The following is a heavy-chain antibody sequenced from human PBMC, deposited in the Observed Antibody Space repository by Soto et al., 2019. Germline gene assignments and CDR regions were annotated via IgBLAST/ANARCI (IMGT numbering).Heavy chain of an antibody. Sequence: SETLSLTCTVSGGSISSYYWSWIRQPPGKGLEWIGYIYYSGSTNYNPSLKSRVTISVDTSKNQFSLKLSSVTAADTAVYYCARGQPYDFWSGYPAPYYYMDVWGKGNTVTVS. CDR1: GGSISSYY. CDR2: IYYSGST. D-gene: IGHD3-3*01. J-gene: IGHJ6*03. V-gene: IGHV4-59*01. CDR3: ARGQPYDFWSGYPAPYYYMDV.